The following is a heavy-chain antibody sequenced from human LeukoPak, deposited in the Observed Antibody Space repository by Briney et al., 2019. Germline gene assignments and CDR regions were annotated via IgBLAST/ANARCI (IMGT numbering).Heavy chain of an antibody. V-gene: IGHV4-59*08. CDR2: SCSSGST. CDR1: GGSISSNC. J-gene: IGHJ4*02. Sequence: SETLSLTCTVSGGSISSNCWNWIRQPPGKGLEWIGYSCSSGSTNYNPSLMSRVTISVDTSKKQFSLRLISMTAADTAVYYCARHQHQLVTGYDYWGQGTLVTVSS. CDR3: ARHQHQLVTGYDY. D-gene: IGHD6-13*01.